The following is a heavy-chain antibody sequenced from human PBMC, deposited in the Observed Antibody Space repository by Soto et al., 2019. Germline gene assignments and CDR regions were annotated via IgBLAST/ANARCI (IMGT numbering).Heavy chain of an antibody. J-gene: IGHJ6*02. D-gene: IGHD3-3*01. V-gene: IGHV4-59*02. CDR1: GDSVTTAY. CDR2: IYNGGSP. Sequence: SETLSLTCTVSGDSVTTAYWSWIGRPPGKSLEYIGFIYNGGSPNYNPSLESRVTISPDTSKNQFSLKLSSVTAADTAVYYCARGEWFLRGYGMDVWGRGTTVTVS. CDR3: ARGEWFLRGYGMDV.